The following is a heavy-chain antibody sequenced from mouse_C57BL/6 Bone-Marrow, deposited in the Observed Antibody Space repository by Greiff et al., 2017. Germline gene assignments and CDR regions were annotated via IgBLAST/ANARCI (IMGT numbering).Heavy chain of an antibody. CDR1: GYTFTSYG. CDR3: ARILYYYGSLDY. J-gene: IGHJ2*01. D-gene: IGHD1-1*01. V-gene: IGHV1-81*01. Sequence: QVHVKQSGAELARPGASVKLSCKASGYTFTSYGISWVKQRTGQGLEWIGEIYPRSGNTYYNEKFKGKATLTADKSSSTAYMELRSLTSEDSAVYFCARILYYYGSLDYWGQGTTLTVSS. CDR2: IYPRSGNT.